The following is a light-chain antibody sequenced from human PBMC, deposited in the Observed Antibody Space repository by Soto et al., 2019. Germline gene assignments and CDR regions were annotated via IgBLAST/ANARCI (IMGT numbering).Light chain of an antibody. V-gene: IGKV3-20*01. CDR3: QQHGRT. Sequence: VLTQSPGTLSLSPGETATLSCRASDPISSKYLAWYQKKPGQAPRLLIYAVSTRPTGIPDRFSGSGSGTDFSLTITKLEPDDFAVYYCQQHGRTFGQGTKVDIK. J-gene: IGKJ1*01. CDR2: AVS. CDR1: DPISSKY.